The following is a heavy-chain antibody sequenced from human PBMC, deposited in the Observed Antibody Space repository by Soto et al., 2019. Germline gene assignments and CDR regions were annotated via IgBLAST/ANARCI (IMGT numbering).Heavy chain of an antibody. CDR3: SRAVGGFTYGYPDY. Sequence: SGPTLVNPTPALTLTCNFSGFSLSTTGMCVSWIRQPPGKALEWLALIDWADDKYYSTSLKTRLTISKDTSKNQVVLTMTNVEPVDTATYFCSRAVGGFTYGYPDYCGQGTLVTVSS. CDR2: IDWADDK. J-gene: IGHJ4*02. CDR1: GFSLSTTGMC. V-gene: IGHV2-70*01. D-gene: IGHD5-18*01.